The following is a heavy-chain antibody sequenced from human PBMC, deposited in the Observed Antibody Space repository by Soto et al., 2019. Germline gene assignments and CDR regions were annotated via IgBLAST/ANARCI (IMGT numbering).Heavy chain of an antibody. CDR1: GFTFTSYG. V-gene: IGHV3-30*03. CDR2: ISYDGGLQ. Sequence: QAHLVESGGGVVQPGRSLRLSCAASGFTFTSYGMHWVRQAPGTRLEWVAVISYDGGLQHYADSVKGRFTISRDNSKNMVIRQMNSLRAEDTAVYYCVSDRGYGHASVPYSWGQGTLVSVSS. D-gene: IGHD5-18*01. J-gene: IGHJ4*02. CDR3: VSDRGYGHASVPYS.